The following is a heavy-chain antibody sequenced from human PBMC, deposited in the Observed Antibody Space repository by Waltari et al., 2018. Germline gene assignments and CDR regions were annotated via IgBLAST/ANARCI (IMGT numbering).Heavy chain of an antibody. CDR1: GYTFTGYY. Sequence: QVQLVQSGAEVKKPGASVKVSCKASGYTFTGYYMHWVRQAPGQGLEWMGWINPNSGGTNYAKKFQGRVTMTRDTSISTAYMERSRLRSDDTAVYYCARALLPARPSSSTYYYSYMDVWGKGTTVTISS. D-gene: IGHD6-6*01. CDR3: ARALLPARPSSSTYYYSYMDV. J-gene: IGHJ6*03. V-gene: IGHV1-2*02. CDR2: INPNSGGT.